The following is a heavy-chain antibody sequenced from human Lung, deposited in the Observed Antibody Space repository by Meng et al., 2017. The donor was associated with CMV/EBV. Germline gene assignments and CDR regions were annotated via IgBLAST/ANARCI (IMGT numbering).Heavy chain of an antibody. J-gene: IGHJ4*02. Sequence: QMQREGSGPGLVKPSGTLSLTCAVSGGSISISTWWSWVRQPPGKGLEWIGEIYHSGGTNYNPSLRGRVTISLDKSKNQFSLTLRSVTAADTAAYYCARDPCATGWAGWGQGTLVTVSS. D-gene: IGHD6-19*01. CDR2: IYHSGGT. CDR3: ARDPCATGWAG. V-gene: IGHV4-4*02. CDR1: GGSISISTW.